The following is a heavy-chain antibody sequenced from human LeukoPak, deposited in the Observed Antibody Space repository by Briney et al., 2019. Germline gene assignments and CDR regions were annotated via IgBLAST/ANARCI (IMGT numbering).Heavy chain of an antibody. D-gene: IGHD3-10*01. Sequence: SGTLSLTCTVPGDSIKSYYWNWIRQPRGKGLEWIGYIYYRGFTNYIPSLKSRVSTSIDTSKKQFSLKLSSVTAADTAIYYCAGVFSGRRPFELWGKGTLVTVSS. J-gene: IGHJ4*02. CDR3: AGVFSGRRPFEL. CDR2: IYYRGFT. CDR1: GDSIKSYY. V-gene: IGHV4-59*01.